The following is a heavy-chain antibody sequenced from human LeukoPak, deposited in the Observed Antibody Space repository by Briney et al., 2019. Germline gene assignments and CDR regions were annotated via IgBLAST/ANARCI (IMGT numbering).Heavy chain of an antibody. CDR2: IKSKGDGGTT. CDR3: TTVSGYSSGPFED. J-gene: IGHJ4*02. D-gene: IGHD6-19*01. V-gene: IGHV3-15*01. Sequence: GGSLRLSCAASGFTFTNAWMSWVRQVPGKGLEWIGRIKSKGDGGTTEYAAPVKGRFTISRDDTEKMLYLQMNSLKTEDTAVYYCTTVSGYSSGPFEDWGQGTLVTVSS. CDR1: GFTFTNAW.